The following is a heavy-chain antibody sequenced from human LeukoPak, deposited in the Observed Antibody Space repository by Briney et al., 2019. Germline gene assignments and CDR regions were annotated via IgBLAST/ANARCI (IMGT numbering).Heavy chain of an antibody. D-gene: IGHD3-22*01. V-gene: IGHV4-39*07. Sequence: SETLSLTCTVSGGSISSSSYYWGWIRQPPGKGLEWIGSIHYSESTYYNPSLKSRVTISVDTSKNQFSLKLSSVTAADTAVYYCARSRDYDSSRPIDYWGQGTLVTVSS. J-gene: IGHJ4*02. CDR1: GGSISSSSYY. CDR2: IHYSEST. CDR3: ARSRDYDSSRPIDY.